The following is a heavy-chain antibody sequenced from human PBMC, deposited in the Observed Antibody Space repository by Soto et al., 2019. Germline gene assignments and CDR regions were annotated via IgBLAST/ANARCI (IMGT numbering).Heavy chain of an antibody. J-gene: IGHJ5*02. CDR1: GYTFTSYG. D-gene: IGHD6-13*01. CDR2: ISAYNGNT. CDR3: ERDVAAAARGWFDP. V-gene: IGHV1-18*01. Sequence: QVQLVQSGAEVKKPGASVKVSCKASGYTFTSYGISWVRQAPGQGLEWMGWISAYNGNTNYAQKLQGRVTMTTDTSTRTASMELRSLRSDDTAVYYCERDVAAAARGWFDPWGQGTLVTVSS.